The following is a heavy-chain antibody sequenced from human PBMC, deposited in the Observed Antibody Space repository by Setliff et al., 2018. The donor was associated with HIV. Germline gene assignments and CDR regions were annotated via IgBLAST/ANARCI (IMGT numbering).Heavy chain of an antibody. J-gene: IGHJ6*03. CDR2: IYYSGGT. CDR3: ARVPTNPDFYYYYMDV. CDR1: GGSISSSSYY. V-gene: IGHV4-31*03. Sequence: SETLSLTCTVSGGSISSSSYYWGWIRQPPGKGLEWIGYIYYSGGTYYNPSLKSRVTISVDTSKNQFSLKLSSVTAADTAVYYCARVPTNPDFYYYYMDVWGKGTTVTVSS.